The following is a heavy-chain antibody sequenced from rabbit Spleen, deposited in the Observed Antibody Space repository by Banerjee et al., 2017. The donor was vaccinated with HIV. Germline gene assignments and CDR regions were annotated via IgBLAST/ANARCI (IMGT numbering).Heavy chain of an antibody. CDR1: GFDFSSYYM. CDR2: IDPVFGSA. J-gene: IGHJ4*01. D-gene: IGHD1-1*01. V-gene: IGHV1S45*01. Sequence: QEQLVESGGGLVQPEGSLTLTCTASGFDFSSYYMSWVRQAPGKGLEWIGYIDPVFGSAYYASWVNGRFSISKTSSTTATLQMTSLTAADTATYFCARDGDVSGLQFNLWGPGTLVTVS. CDR3: ARDGDVSGLQFNL.